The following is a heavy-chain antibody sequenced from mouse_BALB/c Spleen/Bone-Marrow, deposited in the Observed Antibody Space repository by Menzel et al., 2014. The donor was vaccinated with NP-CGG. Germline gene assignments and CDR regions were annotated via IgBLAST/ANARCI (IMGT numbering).Heavy chain of an antibody. V-gene: IGHV1S81*02. D-gene: IGHD2-2*01. CDR1: GYTFTSYW. J-gene: IGHJ2*01. CDR2: IDPSTGRT. Sequence: QVQLQQPGAELVKPGASVKPSCKASGYTFTSYWMHWVKQRPGQGLEWIGEIDPSTGRTDYNKKFKSQATLTVDKSSSTAYMHLSSLTSEDSAVYYCARINGYDYWGQGTTLTVSS. CDR3: ARINGYDY.